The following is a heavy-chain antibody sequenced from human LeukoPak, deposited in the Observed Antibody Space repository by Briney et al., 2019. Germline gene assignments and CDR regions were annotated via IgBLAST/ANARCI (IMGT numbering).Heavy chain of an antibody. J-gene: IGHJ2*01. D-gene: IGHD3-10*01. V-gene: IGHV1-2*06. CDR2: INPNSGGT. Sequence: ASVKVSCKASGYTFTGYYMHWVRQAPGQGLEWMGQINPNSGGTNYAQKFQGRVTMTRDTSISTAYMELSRLRSDDTAVYYCAREMVRGVYWYFDLWGRGTLVTVSS. CDR1: GYTFTGYY. CDR3: AREMVRGVYWYFDL.